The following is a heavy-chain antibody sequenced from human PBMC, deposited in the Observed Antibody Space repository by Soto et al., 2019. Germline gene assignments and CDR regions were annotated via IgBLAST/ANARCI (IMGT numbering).Heavy chain of an antibody. D-gene: IGHD6-13*01. CDR1: GGSFSGYY. CDR2: INHSGST. CDR3: VRAGIAAAGTTDDY. Sequence: SETLSLTCAVYGGSFSGYYWSWIRQPPGKGLEWIGEINHSGSTNYNPSLKSRVTISVDTSKNQFSLKLSSVTAADTAVYYCVRAGIAAAGTTDDYWGQGTLVNVSS. V-gene: IGHV4-34*01. J-gene: IGHJ4*02.